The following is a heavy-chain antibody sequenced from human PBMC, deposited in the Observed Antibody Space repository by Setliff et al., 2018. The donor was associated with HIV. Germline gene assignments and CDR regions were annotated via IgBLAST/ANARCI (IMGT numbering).Heavy chain of an antibody. CDR2: IYPGDSDT. V-gene: IGHV5-51*01. D-gene: IGHD3-10*01. CDR1: GYSFTGYW. Sequence: PGESLKISCKGSGYSFTGYWIGWVRQMPGKGLEWMGIIYPGDSDTRYSPSFQGQVTISADKSISTAYLQWSSLKASDTAMYYCARPSSGSGSYSAFDIWGQGTMVTVSS. CDR3: ARPSSGSGSYSAFDI. J-gene: IGHJ3*02.